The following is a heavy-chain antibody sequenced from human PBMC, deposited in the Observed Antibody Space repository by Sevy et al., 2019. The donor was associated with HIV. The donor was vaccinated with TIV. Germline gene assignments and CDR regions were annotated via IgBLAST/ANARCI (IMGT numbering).Heavy chain of an antibody. CDR1: GGSISSYY. V-gene: IGHV4-4*07. Sequence: SETLSLTCTVSGGSISSYYWSWIRQPAGKGLEWIERIYTSGSTNYNPSLKSRVTMSVDTSKNQFSLKLSSVTAADTAVYYCARDERVDYYDSSGYHYWGQGTLVTVSS. CDR2: IYTSGST. J-gene: IGHJ4*02. D-gene: IGHD3-22*01. CDR3: ARDERVDYYDSSGYHY.